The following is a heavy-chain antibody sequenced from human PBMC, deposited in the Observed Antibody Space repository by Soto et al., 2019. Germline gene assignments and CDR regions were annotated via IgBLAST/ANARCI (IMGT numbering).Heavy chain of an antibody. Sequence: PGGSLRLSCAASGFTFSSYGMHWVRQAPGKGLEWVAVIWYDGSNKYYADSVKGRFTISRDNSKNTLYLQMNSLRAEDTAVYYCARGGEDVWGSYRPDYYYGMDVWGQGTTVTSP. CDR2: IWYDGSNK. CDR1: GFTFSSYG. V-gene: IGHV3-33*01. D-gene: IGHD3-16*02. CDR3: ARGGEDVWGSYRPDYYYGMDV. J-gene: IGHJ6*02.